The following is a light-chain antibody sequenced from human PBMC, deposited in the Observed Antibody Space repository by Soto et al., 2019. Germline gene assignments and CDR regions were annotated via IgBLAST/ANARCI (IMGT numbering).Light chain of an antibody. J-gene: IGKJ4*01. CDR2: DAS. Sequence: DIQMTQYTSALSASVGDRVTITCRASQSISSWLAWYQQKPGKAPKLLIYDASSLESGVPSRFSGSGSGTDFTLTIRSLQPEDFATYYCQQTSNTPQSFGGGTTVDIK. CDR3: QQTSNTPQS. V-gene: IGKV1-5*01. CDR1: QSISSW.